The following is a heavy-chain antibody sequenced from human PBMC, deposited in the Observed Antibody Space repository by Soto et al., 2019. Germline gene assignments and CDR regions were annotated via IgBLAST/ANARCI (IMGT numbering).Heavy chain of an antibody. CDR1: GYTFTSYG. V-gene: IGHV1-18*04. CDR2: ISAYNGNT. Sequence: ASVNVSCKASGYTFTSYGISWVRQAPGQGLEWMGWISAYNGNTNYAQKLQGRVTMTTDTSTSTAYMELRSLRSDDTAVYYCARIDSSGYYRASYYFDYWGQGTLVTVSS. CDR3: ARIDSSGYYRASYYFDY. J-gene: IGHJ4*02. D-gene: IGHD3-22*01.